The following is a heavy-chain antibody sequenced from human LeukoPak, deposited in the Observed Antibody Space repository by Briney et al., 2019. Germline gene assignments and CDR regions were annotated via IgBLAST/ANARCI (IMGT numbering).Heavy chain of an antibody. Sequence: ASVKVSCKASGGTFSSYAISWVRQAPGQGLEWMGWISAYNGNTNYAQKLQGRVTMTTDTSTSTAYMELRSLRSDDTAVYYCARSQTAAAGTIYWGQGTLVTVSS. J-gene: IGHJ4*02. D-gene: IGHD6-13*01. V-gene: IGHV1-18*01. CDR2: ISAYNGNT. CDR1: GGTFSSYA. CDR3: ARSQTAAAGTIY.